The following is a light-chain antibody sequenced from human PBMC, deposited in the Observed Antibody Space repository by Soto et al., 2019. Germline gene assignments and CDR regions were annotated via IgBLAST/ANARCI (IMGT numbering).Light chain of an antibody. CDR2: AAS. CDR3: QRSYSSPWT. CDR1: QNIRNY. J-gene: IGKJ1*01. Sequence: DIQMTQSPSSLSASVRDSVAITCRASQNIRNYLNWYQQKPGRAPKILIYAASSLQSGVPSRFSGGGSGTDFTLTITSLQPEDFATYYCQRSYSSPWTFGQGTTVDIK. V-gene: IGKV1-39*01.